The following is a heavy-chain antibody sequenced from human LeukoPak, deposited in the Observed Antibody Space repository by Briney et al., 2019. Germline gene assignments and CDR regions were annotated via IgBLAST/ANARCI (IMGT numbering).Heavy chain of an antibody. CDR1: GFTFSSYA. V-gene: IGHV3-23*01. J-gene: IGHJ6*03. CDR3: VRYSDTSGYSLYRYMDV. CDR2: FSRSGGST. Sequence: GGCLRLSCSASGFTFSSYAMSWGRQAPGKGLEWGSVFSRSGGSTYHADSVKGRFNISRDNSKNTLYLQMNSLRAEDTAVYYCVRYSDTSGYSLYRYMDVWGKGTTVT. D-gene: IGHD3-22*01.